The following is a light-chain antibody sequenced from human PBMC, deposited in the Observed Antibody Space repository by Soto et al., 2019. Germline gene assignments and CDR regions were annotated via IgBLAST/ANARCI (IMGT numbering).Light chain of an antibody. J-gene: IGKJ5*01. Sequence: AIQLTQSPSSLSASVGDTVTITCRASQGIRSALAWYQQNPGKGPKLLIYDASSLESGVPSRFSGSGDGTDFTLTISSLQPEDFATYCCQQFSSYPTTFGQGTRLEI. CDR3: QQFSSYPTT. CDR2: DAS. CDR1: QGIRSA. V-gene: IGKV1-13*02.